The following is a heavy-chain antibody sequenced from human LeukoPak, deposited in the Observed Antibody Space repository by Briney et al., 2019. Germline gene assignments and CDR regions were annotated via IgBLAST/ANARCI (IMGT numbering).Heavy chain of an antibody. Sequence: GGSLRLSCAASGFTFSSYAMSWVRQAPGKGLEWVSAISGSGGSTYYADSVKGRFTISRDNSKNTLYLQMNSLRAEDTAVYYCAKDGTTIFGVVINHNAFDIWGQGTMVTVSS. CDR2: ISGSGGST. D-gene: IGHD3-3*01. V-gene: IGHV3-23*01. J-gene: IGHJ3*02. CDR3: AKDGTTIFGVVINHNAFDI. CDR1: GFTFSSYA.